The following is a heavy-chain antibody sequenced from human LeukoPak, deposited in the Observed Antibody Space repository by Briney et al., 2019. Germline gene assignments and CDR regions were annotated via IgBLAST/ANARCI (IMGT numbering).Heavy chain of an antibody. CDR3: ARVDHLQQQLASDY. CDR1: GFTFSTYT. V-gene: IGHV3-21*01. D-gene: IGHD6-13*01. CDR2: ISSGSRDI. J-gene: IGHJ4*02. Sequence: GGSLRLSCAASGFTFSTYTMNWVRQAPGKGLEWVSSISSGSRDIYDADSVKGRFTISRDNAKNSLYLQMNSLRAEDTAVYYCARVDHLQQQLASDYWGQGTLVTVSS.